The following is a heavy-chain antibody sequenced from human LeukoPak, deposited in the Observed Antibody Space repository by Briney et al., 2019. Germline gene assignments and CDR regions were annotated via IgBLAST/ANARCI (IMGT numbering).Heavy chain of an antibody. CDR2: IRPDGSEK. V-gene: IGHV3-7*01. CDR1: GFTFSNYW. D-gene: IGHD2-2*01. Sequence: GGSLRLSCAASGFTFSNYWMSWVRQAPGKGLEWVANIRPDGSEKYYVDSVKGRFTFSRDNAKNSLYLQMNSLRAEDTAVYYCVAGYCGSANCYAFDYWGQGTLVTVSS. J-gene: IGHJ4*02. CDR3: VAGYCGSANCYAFDY.